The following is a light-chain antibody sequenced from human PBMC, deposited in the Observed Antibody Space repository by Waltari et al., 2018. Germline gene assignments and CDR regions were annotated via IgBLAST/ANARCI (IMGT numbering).Light chain of an antibody. J-gene: IGKJ1*01. CDR3: QKYVSLPAT. V-gene: IGKV3-20*01. CDR1: QSVGKY. Sequence: DIVLTQSPGILSLSPGERATLSCRGSQSVGKYLAWYQQKPGQAPRLLIYDASSRASGIPDRFSGSGSGTDFSLTISRLEPEDFAVYYCQKYVSLPATFGQGTRVEVK. CDR2: DAS.